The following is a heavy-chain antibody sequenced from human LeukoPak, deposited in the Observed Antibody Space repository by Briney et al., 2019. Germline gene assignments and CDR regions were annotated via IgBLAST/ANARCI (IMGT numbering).Heavy chain of an antibody. D-gene: IGHD6-13*01. CDR1: GFTFSDNY. J-gene: IGHJ4*02. CDR3: ARDRAVGIPADGHESDY. CDR2: ISGSSTYT. Sequence: GGSLRLSCAASGFTFSDNYMSWIRQAPGKGLEWISYISGSSTYTNYADSVKGRFTISRDNAKNSLYLQMNSLRAEDTAVYYCARDRAVGIPADGHESDYWGQGTLVTVSS. V-gene: IGHV3-11*05.